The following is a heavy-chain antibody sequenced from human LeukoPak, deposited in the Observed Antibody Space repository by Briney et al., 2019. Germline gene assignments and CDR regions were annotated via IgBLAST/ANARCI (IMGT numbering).Heavy chain of an antibody. J-gene: IGHJ3*02. CDR3: ARVSGSSGAFDI. Sequence: GRSLRLSCAASGFTFSSYAMHWVRQAPGKGLEWVAVISYDGSNKYYADSVKGRFTISRDNAKNSLYLQMNSLRAEDTAVYYCARVSGSSGAFDIWGQGTMVTVSS. V-gene: IGHV3-30-3*01. CDR1: GFTFSSYA. CDR2: ISYDGSNK.